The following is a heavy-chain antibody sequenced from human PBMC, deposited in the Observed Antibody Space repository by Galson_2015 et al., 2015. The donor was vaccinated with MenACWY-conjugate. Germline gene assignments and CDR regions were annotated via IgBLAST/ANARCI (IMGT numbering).Heavy chain of an antibody. D-gene: IGHD1-1*01. CDR2: IRNDGTSE. CDR3: AKDESAMGQLVYWYFDL. CDR1: GFTFSTYG. J-gene: IGHJ2*01. Sequence: SLRLSCAASGFTFSTYGMNWVRQAPGKGLEWVAFIRNDGTSEYYTDSVKGRFTISRDNSKNTLYLQVNSLRTEDTAVYYCAKDESAMGQLVYWYFDLWGRGTLVTVSS. V-gene: IGHV3-30*02.